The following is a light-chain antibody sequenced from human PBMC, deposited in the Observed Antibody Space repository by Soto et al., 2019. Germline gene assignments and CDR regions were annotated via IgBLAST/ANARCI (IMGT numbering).Light chain of an antibody. CDR1: QSVSSSY. CDR2: GAS. CDR3: QQYGSSRWT. Sequence: EIVLTQSPGTLSLSPGERAILSCRASQSVSSSYLAWYQQNRGQAPRLLIYGASSRAPGIPDRFGGSGSGTDFTLPISRLEPEDFAVYYCQQYGSSRWTFGQGTKVDIK. J-gene: IGKJ1*01. V-gene: IGKV3-20*01.